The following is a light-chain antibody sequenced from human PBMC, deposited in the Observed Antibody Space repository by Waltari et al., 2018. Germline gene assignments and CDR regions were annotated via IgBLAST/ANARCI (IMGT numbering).Light chain of an antibody. Sequence: QSALTQPASVSGSPGPSIPISCTGTISAVGGYNYVPWYQQHPGKAPKLMIYDVSDRPSGVSNRFSGSKSGNTASLTISGLQAEDEADYYCSSYTSSSTYVFGTGTKVTVL. CDR1: ISAVGGYNY. CDR2: DVS. V-gene: IGLV2-14*03. J-gene: IGLJ1*01. CDR3: SSYTSSSTYV.